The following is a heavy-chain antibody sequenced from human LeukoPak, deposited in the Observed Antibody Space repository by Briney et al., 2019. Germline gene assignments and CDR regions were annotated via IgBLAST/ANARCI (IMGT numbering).Heavy chain of an antibody. V-gene: IGHV1-46*01. Sequence: ASVKVSCKASGYTFTSYYMHWVRQAPGQGLEWMGIINPSGGSTSYAQKFQGRVTMTRDTSTSTVYMELSSLRSEDTAVYYCAREADDYGDQGWFDPWGQGTLVTVPS. CDR2: INPSGGST. J-gene: IGHJ5*02. D-gene: IGHD4-17*01. CDR1: GYTFTSYY. CDR3: AREADDYGDQGWFDP.